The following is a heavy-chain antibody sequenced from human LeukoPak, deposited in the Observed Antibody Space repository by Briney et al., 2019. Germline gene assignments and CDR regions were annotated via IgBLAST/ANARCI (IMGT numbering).Heavy chain of an antibody. CDR2: IYTSGST. Sequence: SETLSLTCTVSGGSISSSSYYWSWIRQPAGKGLEWIGRIYTSGSTNYNPSLKSRVTMSVDTSKNQFSLKLSSVTAADTAVYYCARDRYYYDSSGYGLWFDPWGQGSLVTVSS. CDR3: ARDRYYYDSSGYGLWFDP. CDR1: GGSISSSSYY. D-gene: IGHD3-22*01. V-gene: IGHV4-61*02. J-gene: IGHJ5*02.